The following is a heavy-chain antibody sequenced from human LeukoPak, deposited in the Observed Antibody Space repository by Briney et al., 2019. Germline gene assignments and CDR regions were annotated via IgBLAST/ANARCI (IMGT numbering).Heavy chain of an antibody. J-gene: IGHJ5*02. CDR1: GGSIGSFY. V-gene: IGHV4-59*01. CDR2: IYYSGST. CDR3: ARAVNWFEL. Sequence: PSETLSLTCTVSGGSIGSFYWTWIRQPPGKGLEWIGYIYYSGSTNYNPSLKSRVTISVDTSKNQFSLKLRSVTAADTAVYYCARAVNWFELWGQGTLVSVPS.